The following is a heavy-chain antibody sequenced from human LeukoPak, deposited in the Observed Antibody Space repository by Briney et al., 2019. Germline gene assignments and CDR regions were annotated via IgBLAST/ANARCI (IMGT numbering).Heavy chain of an antibody. CDR3: AKSPDNWNDVSWYGMDV. V-gene: IGHV3-48*01. CDR2: INSGSSTI. D-gene: IGHD1-1*01. J-gene: IGHJ6*02. CDR1: GFTFSTYS. Sequence: GGSLRLSCAASGFTFSTYSMNWVRQAPGKGLEWISYINSGSSTIYYADSVKGRFTISRDNSKNTLYLQMNSLRAEDTAVYYCAKSPDNWNDVSWYGMDVWGQGTTVTVSS.